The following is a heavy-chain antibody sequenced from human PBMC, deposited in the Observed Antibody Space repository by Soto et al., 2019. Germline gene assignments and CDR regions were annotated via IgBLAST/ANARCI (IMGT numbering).Heavy chain of an antibody. J-gene: IGHJ4*02. Sequence: SLRLSCAASGFTFSSYWMSWVRQAPGKGLEWVANIKQDGSEKYYVDSVKGRFTISRDNAKNSLYLQMNSLRAEDTAVYYCARGKIQLWFSATSWGQGTLVTVSS. CDR1: GFTFSSYW. D-gene: IGHD5-18*01. CDR3: ARGKIQLWFSATS. CDR2: IKQDGSEK. V-gene: IGHV3-7*04.